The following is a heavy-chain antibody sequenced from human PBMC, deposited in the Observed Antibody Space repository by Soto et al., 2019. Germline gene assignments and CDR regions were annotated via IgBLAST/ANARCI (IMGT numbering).Heavy chain of an antibody. CDR3: ARSLTSPTSLFAY. V-gene: IGHV1-18*01. J-gene: IGHJ4*02. CDR2: ISAYNGNT. Sequence: PGQGLEWMGWISAYNGNTNYAQKLQGRVTMTTDTSTSTAYMELRSLRSDDTAVYYCARSLTSPTSLFAYWGQGTLVTVSS. D-gene: IGHD2-21*02.